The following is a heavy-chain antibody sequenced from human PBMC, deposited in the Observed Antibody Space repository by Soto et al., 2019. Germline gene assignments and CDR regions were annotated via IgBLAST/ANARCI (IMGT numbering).Heavy chain of an antibody. CDR1: GYTLTELS. J-gene: IGHJ4*02. CDR2: FDPEDGET. Sequence: ASVKVSCKFSGYTLTELSMHWVRQAPGKGLEWMGGFDPEDGETIYAQKFQGRVTMTEDTSTYTAYMELSSLRSEDTAVYYCAREPPPQCGRRCPLAYWGQGTLVTGSS. V-gene: IGHV1-24*01. CDR3: AREPPPQCGRRCPLAY. D-gene: IGHD2-15*01.